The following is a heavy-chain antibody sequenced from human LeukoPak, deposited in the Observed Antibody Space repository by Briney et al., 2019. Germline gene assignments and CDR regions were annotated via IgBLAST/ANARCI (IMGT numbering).Heavy chain of an antibody. CDR2: IYYSGST. V-gene: IGHV4-39*01. J-gene: IGHJ5*02. CDR1: GGSISSSNYY. CDR3: ASGSSSGLLGWFDP. Sequence: SETLSLTCTVSGGSISSSNYYWGWIRQPPGKGLEWIGSIYYSGSTYYNPSLKSRVTLYVDTSKNQFSLKLNSVTAADTAMYYCASGSSSGLLGWFDPWGQGTLVTVSS. D-gene: IGHD6-13*01.